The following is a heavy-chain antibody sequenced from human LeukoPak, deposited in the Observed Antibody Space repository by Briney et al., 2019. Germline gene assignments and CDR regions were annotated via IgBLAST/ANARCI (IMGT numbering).Heavy chain of an antibody. CDR2: ISGSGGST. Sequence: GSLRLSCAASGFTFSSYAMSWVRQAPGKGLEWVSAISGSGGSTYYADSVKGRFTISRDNSKNTLYLQMNSLRAENTAVYYCAKDPYSGSYFDYWGQGTLVTVSS. J-gene: IGHJ4*02. CDR3: AKDPYSGSYFDY. CDR1: GFTFSSYA. D-gene: IGHD1-26*01. V-gene: IGHV3-23*01.